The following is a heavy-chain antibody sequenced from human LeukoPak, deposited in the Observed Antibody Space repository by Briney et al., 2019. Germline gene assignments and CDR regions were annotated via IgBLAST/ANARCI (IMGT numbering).Heavy chain of an antibody. J-gene: IGHJ1*01. V-gene: IGHV4-59*01. Sequence: SETLSLTCTVSGASISSDYSSWIRQPPGKGLEWIGYLYYSGSTKYNPSLKSRVTISEDTSKSQFSLNLRSVTAADTAVYYCARHGGGYIDFQHWGQGTLVTVSS. CDR2: LYYSGST. CDR1: GASISSDY. CDR3: ARHGGGYIDFQH. D-gene: IGHD5-24*01.